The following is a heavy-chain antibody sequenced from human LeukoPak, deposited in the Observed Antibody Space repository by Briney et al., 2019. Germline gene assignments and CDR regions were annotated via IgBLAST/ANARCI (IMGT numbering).Heavy chain of an antibody. D-gene: IGHD6-13*01. CDR3: ARHKGYSSSWPHRGEFDP. J-gene: IGHJ5*02. V-gene: IGHV4-39*01. CDR1: GGSISSSSYY. Sequence: PSETLSLTCTVSGGSISSSSYYWGWIHQPPGKGLEWIGSIYYSGSTYYNPSLKSRVTISVDTSKNQFSLKLSSVTAADTAVYYCARHKGYSSSWPHRGEFDPWGQGTLVTVSS. CDR2: IYYSGST.